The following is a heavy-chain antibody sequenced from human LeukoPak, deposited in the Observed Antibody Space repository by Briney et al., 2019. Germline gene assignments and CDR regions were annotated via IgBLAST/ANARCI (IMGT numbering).Heavy chain of an antibody. CDR2: ISSNGGST. D-gene: IGHD6-6*01. CDR1: GFTFSSYA. CDR3: VKRASDSSSSGWFDP. Sequence: AGGSLRLSCSASGFTFSSYAMHWVRQAPGKGLEYVSAISSNGGSTYYADSVKGRFTISRDNSKNTLYLQMSSLRAEDTAVYYCVKRASDSSSSGWFDPWGQGTLVTVSS. J-gene: IGHJ5*02. V-gene: IGHV3-64D*06.